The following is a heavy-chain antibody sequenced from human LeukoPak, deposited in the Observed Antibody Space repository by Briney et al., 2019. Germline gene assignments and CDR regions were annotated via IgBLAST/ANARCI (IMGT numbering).Heavy chain of an antibody. CDR1: GYTFTSYD. V-gene: IGHV1-8*01. CDR2: MNPNSGNT. J-gene: IGHJ6*03. Sequence: AASVKVSCNASGYTFTSYDINWIRQATGQGLEWVGWMNPNSGNTGYAQKFQGRVTMTRNTSITTTYMELSSLRSEDTAVYYCARGTLRYFDWLFTKGSYYYMDVWGKGTTVTISS. CDR3: ARGTLRYFDWLFTKGSYYYMDV. D-gene: IGHD3-9*01.